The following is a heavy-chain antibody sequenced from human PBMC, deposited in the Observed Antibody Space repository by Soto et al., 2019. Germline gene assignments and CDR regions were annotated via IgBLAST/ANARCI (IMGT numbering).Heavy chain of an antibody. CDR3: ERDLGPRITILGSTGSDTGMDC. J-gene: IGHJ6*02. V-gene: IGHV1-69*13. D-gene: IGHD3-3*01. Sequence: ASVKVSCKASGGTFSSYAISWVRQAPGQGLEWMGGIIPIFGTANYAQKFQGRVTITADESTSTAYMELSSLRSEDTAVYYCERDLGPRITILGSTGSDTGMDCWGQGSTVTVSS. CDR1: GGTFSSYA. CDR2: IIPIFGTA.